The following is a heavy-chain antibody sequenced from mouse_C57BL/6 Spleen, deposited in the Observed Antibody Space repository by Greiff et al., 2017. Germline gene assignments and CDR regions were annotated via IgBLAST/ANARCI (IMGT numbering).Heavy chain of an antibody. Sequence: EVQLQQSGPELVKPGASVKISCKASGYTFTDYYMNWVKQSHGKSLEWIGGINPNNGGTSYNQKFRGKATLTVDKSSSTAYMELRSLTSEDSAVYYFARGCDYDWFAYWGQGTLVTVSA. CDR1: GYTFTDYY. D-gene: IGHD2-4*01. CDR2: INPNNGGT. V-gene: IGHV1-26*01. J-gene: IGHJ3*01. CDR3: ARGCDYDWFAY.